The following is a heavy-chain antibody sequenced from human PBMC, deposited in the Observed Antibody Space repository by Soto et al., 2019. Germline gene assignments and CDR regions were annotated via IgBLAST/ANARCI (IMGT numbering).Heavy chain of an antibody. CDR1: GGSISSYY. CDR3: ARVSCSSTSCYNGLDYYYYYGMDV. CDR2: IYTSGST. D-gene: IGHD2-2*02. V-gene: IGHV4-4*07. J-gene: IGHJ6*02. Sequence: QVQLQESGPGLVKPSETLSLTCTVSGGSISSYYWSWIRQPAGKGLEWIGRIYTSGSTNYNPSLKSRVTMSVDTSKNQFSLKLSSVTAADTAVYYCARVSCSSTSCYNGLDYYYYYGMDVWGQGTTVTVSS.